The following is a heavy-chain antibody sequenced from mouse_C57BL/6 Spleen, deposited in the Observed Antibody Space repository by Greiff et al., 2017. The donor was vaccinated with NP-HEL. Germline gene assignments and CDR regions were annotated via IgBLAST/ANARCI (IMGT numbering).Heavy chain of an antibody. CDR2: IYPYNDGT. CDR3: ARWGLYYDYEAWFAY. J-gene: IGHJ3*01. Sequence: EVKLQESGPELVKPGASVKMSCKASGYTFTSYVMHWVKQKPGQGLEWIGYIYPYNDGTKYNEKFKGKATLTSDKSSSTAYMELSSLTSEDSAVYYCARWGLYYDYEAWFAYWGQGTLVTVSA. D-gene: IGHD2-4*01. CDR1: GYTFTSYV. V-gene: IGHV1-14*01.